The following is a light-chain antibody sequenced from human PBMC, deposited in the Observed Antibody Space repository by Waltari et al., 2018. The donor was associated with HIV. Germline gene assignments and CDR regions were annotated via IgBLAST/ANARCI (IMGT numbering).Light chain of an antibody. Sequence: QSALTQPASVSGSPGQSLTISCTGTSSDVGGYNLVSWYQQHPGKAPKLMIYEVSKRSSGVSNRFYGSKAGNTASLTSGGLQAEDEADYYCCAYAGSTTYVIFGGGTKLTVL. V-gene: IGLV2-23*02. CDR2: EVS. J-gene: IGLJ2*01. CDR3: CAYAGSTTYVI. CDR1: SSDVGGYNL.